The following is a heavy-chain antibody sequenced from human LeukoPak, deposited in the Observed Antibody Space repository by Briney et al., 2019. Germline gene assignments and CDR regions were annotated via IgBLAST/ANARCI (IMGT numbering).Heavy chain of an antibody. CDR1: GGSISSSSYY. CDR3: ARGLRYYYSSSWYLSAFDI. D-gene: IGHD6-13*01. Sequence: PSETLSLTCTVSGGSISSSSYYWGWIRQPPGKGLEWIGSLYYTGSTNYNPSLKSRVTISVDTSKNQFSLKLSSVTAADTAVYYCARGLRYYYSSSWYLSAFDIWGQGTMVTVSS. CDR2: LYYTGST. V-gene: IGHV4-39*07. J-gene: IGHJ3*02.